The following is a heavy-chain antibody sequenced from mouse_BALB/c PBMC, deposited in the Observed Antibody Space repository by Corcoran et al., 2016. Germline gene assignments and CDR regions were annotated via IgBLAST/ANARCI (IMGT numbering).Heavy chain of an antibody. Sequence: QVQLQQSGAELMKPGASVKISCKATGYTFSSYWIEWVKQRPGHGLEWIGEILPGSGSTNYNEKFKGKATFTADTSSNTAYMQLSSLTSEDSAVYYCGRVRGSSWVAYWGQGTLVTVSA. CDR3: GRVRGSSWVAY. CDR1: GYTFSSYW. J-gene: IGHJ3*01. CDR2: ILPGSGST. V-gene: IGHV1-9*01.